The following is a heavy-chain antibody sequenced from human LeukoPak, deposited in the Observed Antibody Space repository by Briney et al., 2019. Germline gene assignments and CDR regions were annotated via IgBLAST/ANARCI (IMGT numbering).Heavy chain of an antibody. CDR2: MNPNSGNT. CDR3: ARAGDIYSPRNGYNLDY. J-gene: IGHJ4*02. V-gene: IGHV1-8*01. CDR1: GYTFSSYD. D-gene: IGHD5-24*01. Sequence: PRASVKVSCKASGYTFSSYDINWVRQATGQGPEWMGWMNPNSGNTGYAQKFQGRVTMTRNTSISTAYMELSSLRSEDTAVYYCARAGDIYSPRNGYNLDYWGQGTLVTVSS.